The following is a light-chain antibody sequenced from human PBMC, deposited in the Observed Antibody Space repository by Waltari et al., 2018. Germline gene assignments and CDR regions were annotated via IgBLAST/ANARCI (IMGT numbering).Light chain of an antibody. J-gene: IGLJ2*01. Sequence: SYELTQSPSVSVSPGQTARITCSGEILAKKYTQWFQQKPGQAPVLVNHKDSERSSGTPVRFSSSSSGTTVTLTISGVQAVDEAAYSCQSADSTGNPVLFGGGTRLTVL. CDR1: ILAKKY. V-gene: IGLV3-25*02. CDR3: QSADSTGNPVL. CDR2: KDS.